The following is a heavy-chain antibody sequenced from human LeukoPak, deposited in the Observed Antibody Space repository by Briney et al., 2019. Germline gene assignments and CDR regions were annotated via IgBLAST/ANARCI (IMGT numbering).Heavy chain of an antibody. V-gene: IGHV1-2*02. Sequence: ASVKVSCKASGYTFTGYYMHWVRQAPGQGLEWMGWINPNSGGTNYAQKFQGRVTMTRDTSISTAYMELSRLRSDDTAVYYCARGGGTSLLLGYCSGGSRYWGQGTLVTVSS. CDR3: ARGGGTSLLLGYCSGGSRY. CDR1: GYTFTGYY. J-gene: IGHJ4*02. CDR2: INPNSGGT. D-gene: IGHD2-15*01.